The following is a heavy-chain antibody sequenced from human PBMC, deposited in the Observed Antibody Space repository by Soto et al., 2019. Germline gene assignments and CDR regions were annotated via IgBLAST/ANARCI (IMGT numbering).Heavy chain of an antibody. CDR1: GFTFSSYS. D-gene: IGHD6-13*01. CDR3: ARANGYIAAADPVSLPTYYFDY. Sequence: EVQLVESGGGLVKPGGSLRLSCAASGFTFSSYSMNWVRQAPGKGLEWVSSISSSSSYIYYADSVKGRFTISRDNAKNSLYLQMNSLRAEDTAVYYCARANGYIAAADPVSLPTYYFDYWGQGTLVTVSS. V-gene: IGHV3-21*01. J-gene: IGHJ4*02. CDR2: ISSSSSYI.